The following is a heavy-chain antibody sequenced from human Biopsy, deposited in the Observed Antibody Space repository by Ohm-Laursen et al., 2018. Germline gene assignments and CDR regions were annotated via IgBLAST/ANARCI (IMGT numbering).Heavy chain of an antibody. J-gene: IGHJ6*02. CDR2: IYYDGIT. D-gene: IGHD5-12*01. CDR1: GYSVTNDYY. CDR3: ARVAGGYAYYYGMDV. Sequence: SETLSLTCAVSGYSVTNDYYWGWIRQPPGKGLEWIGNIYYDGITYYNPSLKSRVAMPVDTSKNQFSLRLTSVTAADTAVYYRARVAGGYAYYYGMDVWGQGTTVIVSS. V-gene: IGHV4-38-2*01.